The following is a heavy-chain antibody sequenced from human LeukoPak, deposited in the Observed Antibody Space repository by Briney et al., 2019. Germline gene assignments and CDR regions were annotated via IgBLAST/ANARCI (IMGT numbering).Heavy chain of an antibody. V-gene: IGHV4-30-2*01. CDR1: GGSISSGGHS. CDR2: IYHSGSGST. Sequence: SQTLSLTCTVSGGSISSGGHSWSWIRQPPGKGLEWIGYIYHSGSGSTYYNPSLKSRVTISVDTSKNQFSLKLSSVTAADTAVYYCASGYYYYFDYWGQGTLVTVSS. CDR3: ASGYYYYFDY. D-gene: IGHD3-22*01. J-gene: IGHJ4*02.